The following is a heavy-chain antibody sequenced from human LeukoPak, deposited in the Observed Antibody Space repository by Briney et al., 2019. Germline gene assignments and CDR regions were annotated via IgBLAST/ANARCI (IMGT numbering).Heavy chain of an antibody. V-gene: IGHV3-21*01. CDR1: GFTFSSYS. D-gene: IGHD6-13*01. J-gene: IGHJ4*02. CDR3: ARDHGSSWYARPGYFDY. CDR2: ISSSSSYI. Sequence: GGSLRLSCAASGFTFSSYSMNWVRQAPGKGLECVSSISSSSSYIYYADSVEGRFTISRDNAKNSLYLQMNSLRAEDTAVYYCARDHGSSWYARPGYFDYWGQGTLVTVSS.